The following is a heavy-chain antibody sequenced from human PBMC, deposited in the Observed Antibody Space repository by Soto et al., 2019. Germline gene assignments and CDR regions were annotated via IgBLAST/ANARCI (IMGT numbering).Heavy chain of an antibody. CDR1: GFTFSSYA. Sequence: EVQLLESGGGLVQPGGSLRLSCAASGFTFSSYAMSWVRQAPGKGLEWVSAISGSGGSTYYADSVKGRFTISRDNSKITLYLQMNSLRAEDTAVYYCAKDLRITIFGVVTDAFHIWGQGTMVTVSS. V-gene: IGHV3-23*01. CDR3: AKDLRITIFGVVTDAFHI. D-gene: IGHD3-3*01. CDR2: ISGSGGST. J-gene: IGHJ3*02.